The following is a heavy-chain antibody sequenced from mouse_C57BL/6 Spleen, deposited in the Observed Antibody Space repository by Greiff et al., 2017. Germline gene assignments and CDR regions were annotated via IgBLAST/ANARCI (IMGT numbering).Heavy chain of an antibody. J-gene: IGHJ4*01. CDR3: VRDHPDGYYLNYYAMDY. V-gene: IGHV10-3*01. CDR2: IRSKSSNYAT. CDR1: GFTFNTYA. D-gene: IGHD2-3*01. Sequence: EVHLVESGGGLVQPKGSLKLSCAASGFTFNTYAMHWVRQAPGKGLEWVARIRSKSSNYATYYADSVKDRFTISRDDSQSMLYMQMNNLKTEDTAMYYCVRDHPDGYYLNYYAMDYWGQGTSVTVSS.